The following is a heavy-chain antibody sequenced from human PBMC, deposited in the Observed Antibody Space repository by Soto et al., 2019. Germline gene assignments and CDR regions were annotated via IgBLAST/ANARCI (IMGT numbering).Heavy chain of an antibody. CDR3: GSQSSEWLFFAS. CDR2: ITSSSSTI. J-gene: IGHJ4*02. D-gene: IGHD3-3*01. Sequence: GGSLRLSCAASGFTFSSYAMHWVRQAPGKGLEYVSVITSSSSTIYYADSVKGRFTISRDNAKNPLYLQMNSLRAEDTAVYYCGSQSSEWLFFASWGQGTLVTVSS. V-gene: IGHV3-48*01. CDR1: GFTFSSYA.